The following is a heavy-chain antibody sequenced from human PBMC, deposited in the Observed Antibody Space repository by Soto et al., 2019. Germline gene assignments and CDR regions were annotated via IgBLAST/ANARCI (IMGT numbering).Heavy chain of an antibody. CDR2: ISPSGNT. J-gene: IGHJ4*02. CDR3: ASLKGYLDY. V-gene: IGHV4-39*01. CDR1: GVSVSTTTYY. Sequence: PSETLSLTCAVSGVSVSTTTYYWAWIRQPPGKGLEYIGSISPSGNTFFNPSLESRVTIFVDKSQSQISLRLTSVTATDTATYYCASLKGYLDYWGQGTLVTVSS.